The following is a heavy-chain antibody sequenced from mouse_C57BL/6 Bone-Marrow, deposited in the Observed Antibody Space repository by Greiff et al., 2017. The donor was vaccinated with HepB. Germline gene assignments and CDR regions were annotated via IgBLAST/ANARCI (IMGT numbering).Heavy chain of an antibody. J-gene: IGHJ3*01. Sequence: EVMLVESGPGMVKPSQSLSLTCTVTGYSINSGYDWHWIRHFPGNKLEWMGYISYSGSTNYNPSLKSRISITHDTSKNHFFLKLNSVTTEDTATYYCARDGGYGNYVLFAYWGQGTLVTVSA. CDR2: ISYSGST. D-gene: IGHD2-1*01. CDR1: GYSINSGYD. V-gene: IGHV3-1*01. CDR3: ARDGGYGNYVLFAY.